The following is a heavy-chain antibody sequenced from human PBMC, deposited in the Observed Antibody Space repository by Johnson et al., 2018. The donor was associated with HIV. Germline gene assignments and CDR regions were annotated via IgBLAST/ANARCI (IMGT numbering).Heavy chain of an antibody. CDR1: GFSFSNYA. CDR2: IWHDGSEE. V-gene: IGHV3-33*08. CDR3: ARDETQRRYARTAFDI. D-gene: IGHD6-25*01. Sequence: VQLVESGGGVVQPGRSLRLSCAASGFSFSNYAMDWVRQAPGKGLEWVAFIWHDGSEEYSVDSVQGRFTISRDNAKNSMYLQMHSRRAEDTAVYYCARDETQRRYARTAFDIWGQGTLVTVSS. J-gene: IGHJ3*02.